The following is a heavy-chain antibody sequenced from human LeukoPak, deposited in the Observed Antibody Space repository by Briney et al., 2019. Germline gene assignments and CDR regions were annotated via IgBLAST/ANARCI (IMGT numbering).Heavy chain of an antibody. CDR1: GGSISSYY. D-gene: IGHD2-2*01. CDR3: ARGILPAAYDNWFDP. V-gene: IGHV4-59*08. J-gene: IGHJ5*02. CDR2: IYYSGST. Sequence: SETLSLTCTVSGGSISSYYWIWIRQPPGKGLECIGYIYYSGSTNYNPSLKSRVTISVDTSKNQFSLKLSSVTAADTAVYYCARGILPAAYDNWFDPWGQGTLVTVSS.